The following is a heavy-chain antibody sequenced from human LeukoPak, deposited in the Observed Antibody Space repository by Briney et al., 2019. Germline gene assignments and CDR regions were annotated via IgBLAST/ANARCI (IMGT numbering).Heavy chain of an antibody. V-gene: IGHV3-48*03. CDR1: GFILSSSE. D-gene: IGHD5-12*01. J-gene: IGHJ5*02. Sequence: GGSLRLSCVASGFILSSSEMNWVRQAPGKGLEWVSYISDGGKTKYSADSVKGRFTISRDNAKNSLYLQMSSLRAEDTAVYYCARDYSGWSLDPWGQGTLVTVPS. CDR2: ISDGGKTK. CDR3: ARDYSGWSLDP.